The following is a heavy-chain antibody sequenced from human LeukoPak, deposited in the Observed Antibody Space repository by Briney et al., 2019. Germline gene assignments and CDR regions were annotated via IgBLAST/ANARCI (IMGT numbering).Heavy chain of an antibody. D-gene: IGHD3-22*01. J-gene: IGHJ3*02. V-gene: IGHV3-21*01. CDR1: GFTFSSYS. CDR3: ARDRFPTYYYDSSGYTDAFDI. CDR2: ISSSSSYI. Sequence: GGSLRLSCAASGFTFSSYSMNWVRRAPGKGLEWVSSISSSSSYIYYADSVKGRFTVSRDNAKNSLYLQMNSLRAEDTAVYYCARDRFPTYYYDSSGYTDAFDIWGQGTMVTVSS.